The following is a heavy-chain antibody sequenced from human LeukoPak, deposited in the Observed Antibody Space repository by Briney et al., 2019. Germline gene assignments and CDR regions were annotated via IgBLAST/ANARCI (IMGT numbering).Heavy chain of an antibody. V-gene: IGHV4-38-2*01. CDR2: IYHIGST. CDR1: GYSISRGYY. Sequence: SETLSLTCGVSGYSISRGYYWAWIRQPPGKGLEWIGTIYHIGSTYYNPSLESRVTISVDTSENEFSLNLNSVTAADTAVYYCARAGWIITSGIDYLGQGALVTVSS. J-gene: IGHJ4*02. D-gene: IGHD3-10*01. CDR3: ARAGWIITSGIDY.